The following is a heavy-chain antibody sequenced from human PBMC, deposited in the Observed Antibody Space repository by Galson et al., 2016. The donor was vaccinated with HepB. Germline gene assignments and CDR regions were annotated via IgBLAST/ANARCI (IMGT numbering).Heavy chain of an antibody. V-gene: IGHV4-39*01. CDR3: ARHRKSVAGNRYHFDY. Sequence: SETLSLTCTVSGGSISSNIYYWGWIRQPPGKGLEWIGTFHYSGSTFSNPSLKSRVTTSGDASKNQFYLRVTSVTAADTAVYYCARHRKSVAGNRYHFDYWGQGTLVTVSS. D-gene: IGHD6-19*01. CDR2: FHYSGST. CDR1: GGSISSNIYY. J-gene: IGHJ4*02.